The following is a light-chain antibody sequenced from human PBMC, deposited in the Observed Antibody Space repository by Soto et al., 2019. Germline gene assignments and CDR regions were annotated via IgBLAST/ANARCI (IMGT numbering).Light chain of an antibody. J-gene: IGKJ1*01. Sequence: EIVLTQSPATLSLSPGERATLSFMASQSIISRYLAWYQQRPGQAPRLLVYGASGRATGIPVRFSGTGSGTDFTLTISRLEPEDFAVYYCQQYSRSPWTFGQGTKVDIK. CDR1: QSIISRY. CDR2: GAS. CDR3: QQYSRSPWT. V-gene: IGKV3-20*01.